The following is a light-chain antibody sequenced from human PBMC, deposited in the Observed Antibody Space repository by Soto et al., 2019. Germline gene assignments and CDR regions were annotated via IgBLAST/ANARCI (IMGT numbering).Light chain of an antibody. V-gene: IGKV1-33*01. J-gene: IGKJ4*01. CDR1: QGIRNY. CDR3: QHYDDPPLS. CDR2: DAS. Sequence: DIQMTQSPSSLSASVGDRVTITCQASQGIRNYLNWYQQKAGKAPKLLIYDASNLETGVPSRFSGGGSGTDFTFTINSLQPEDIATYYCQHYDDPPLSFGGGTTVEIK.